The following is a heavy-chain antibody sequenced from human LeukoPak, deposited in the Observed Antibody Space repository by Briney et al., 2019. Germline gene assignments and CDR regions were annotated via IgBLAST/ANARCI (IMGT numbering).Heavy chain of an antibody. CDR1: GSSFTSYW. J-gene: IGHJ3*02. D-gene: IGHD3-3*01. V-gene: IGHV5-51*01. CDR2: IYPGDSDT. CDR3: ARSYFDFWSGYHDAFDI. Sequence: GESLKISCKGSGSSFTSYWIGWVRQMPGKGLEWMGIIYPGDSDTRYSPSFQGQVTISADKSISTAYLQWSSLKASDTAMYYCARSYFDFWSGYHDAFDIWGQGTMVTVSS.